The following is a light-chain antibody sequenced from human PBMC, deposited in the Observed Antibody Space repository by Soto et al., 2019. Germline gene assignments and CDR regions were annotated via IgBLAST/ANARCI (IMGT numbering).Light chain of an antibody. CDR1: QSVSYRC. V-gene: IGKV3D-20*01. Sequence: EIVLTQSPAVLALSPGERATLSCGASQSVSYRCLAWYQQKPGLAPRLLIYDASSRATGIPDRFSGSGSGTDFTLTISRLEPEDSAVYSCQQSGSPVTSGYRTRPEI. CDR3: QQSGSPVT. CDR2: DAS. J-gene: IGKJ5*01.